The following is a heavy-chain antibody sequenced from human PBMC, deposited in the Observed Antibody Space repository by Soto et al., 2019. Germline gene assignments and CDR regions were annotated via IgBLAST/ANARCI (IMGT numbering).Heavy chain of an antibody. CDR1: GGSISSSSYY. Sequence: QLQLQESGPGLVKPSETLSLTCTVSGGSISSSSYYWGWIRQPPGKGLEWIGSIYYSGSTFYNPSLSSRVPIAVHTSHNRFPLKLRSVTAADTAGYCFTLNPASGGSAWGQGPLVTVS. J-gene: IGHJ5*02. V-gene: IGHV4-39*01. CDR2: IYYSGST. CDR3: TLNPASGGSA. D-gene: IGHD3-10*01.